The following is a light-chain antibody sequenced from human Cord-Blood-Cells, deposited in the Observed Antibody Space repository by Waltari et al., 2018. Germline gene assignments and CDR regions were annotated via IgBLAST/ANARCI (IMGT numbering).Light chain of an antibody. V-gene: IGLV2-14*03. CDR1: SSDVGGYNY. CDR3: SSYTRSSSLV. J-gene: IGLJ1*01. Sequence: QSALTQPASVSGSPGQSITISCTGPSSDVGGYNYVSWYQQHPGKGPKLMIYDVSKRTSGVSHRFSDSNSGSTASLTISGLEAEDEADYYCSSYTRSSSLVYGTGTKDTVL. CDR2: DVS.